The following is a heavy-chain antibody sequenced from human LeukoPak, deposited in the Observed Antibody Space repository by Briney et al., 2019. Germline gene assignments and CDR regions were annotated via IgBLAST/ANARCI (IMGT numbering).Heavy chain of an antibody. CDR3: ARGLHDYYDSSGYYSSGDHWFDP. V-gene: IGHV4-31*03. J-gene: IGHJ5*02. D-gene: IGHD3-22*01. Sequence: SKTLSLTCTVSGGSISSGGYYWSWIRQHPGKGLEWIGYIYYSGSTYYNPSLKSRVTISVDTSKNQFSLKLSSMTAADTAVYYCARGLHDYYDSSGYYSSGDHWFDPWGQGTLVTVSS. CDR1: GGSISSGGYY. CDR2: IYYSGST.